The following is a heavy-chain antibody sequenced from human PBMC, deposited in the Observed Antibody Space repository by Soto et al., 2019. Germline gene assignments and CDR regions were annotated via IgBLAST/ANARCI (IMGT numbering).Heavy chain of an antibody. CDR1: GFTFGDYA. CDR2: IRSKAYGGTT. Sequence: EVQLVESGGGLVQPGRSLRLSCTASGFTFGDYAMSWFRQAPGKGLEWVGFIRSKAYGGTTEYAASVKGRFTISRDDSKSIAYLQMNSLKTEDTAVYYCTLCSFDGSGGSCYQFDYWGQGTLVTVSS. V-gene: IGHV3-49*03. J-gene: IGHJ4*02. D-gene: IGHD2-15*01. CDR3: TLCSFDGSGGSCYQFDY.